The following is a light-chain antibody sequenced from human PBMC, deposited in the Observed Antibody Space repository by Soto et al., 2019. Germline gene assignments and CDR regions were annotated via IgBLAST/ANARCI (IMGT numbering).Light chain of an antibody. CDR2: SAS. J-gene: IGKJ2*01. Sequence: DIQMTQSPSSVSASVGDRVTSTCRASQGIASRLAWYQQKPGNAPNLLIYSASGLQGGVPSRFSGSGSGTDFTLTISSLQPEDFATYYCQQAHSFPHTFGQGTKLEIK. CDR1: QGIASR. V-gene: IGKV1-12*01. CDR3: QQAHSFPHT.